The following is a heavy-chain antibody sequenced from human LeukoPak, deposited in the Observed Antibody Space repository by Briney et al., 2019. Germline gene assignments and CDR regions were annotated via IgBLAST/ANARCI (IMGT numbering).Heavy chain of an antibody. Sequence: SETLSLTCSVSGASISNYYWSWIRQPAGKGLEFIGLFYNSGSTNCNPSLKSRVTMSVDTSKNQFSLKLSSVTAADTAVYYCASLAPGIEGAHFDYWGQGTLVTVSS. V-gene: IGHV4-4*07. CDR3: ASLAPGIEGAHFDY. CDR1: GASISNYY. J-gene: IGHJ4*02. CDR2: FYNSGST. D-gene: IGHD2-21*01.